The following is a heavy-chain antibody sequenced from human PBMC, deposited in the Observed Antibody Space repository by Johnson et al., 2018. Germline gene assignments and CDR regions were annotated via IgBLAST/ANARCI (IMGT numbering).Heavy chain of an antibody. CDR2: IYSSGST. CDR1: GGSISNYY. J-gene: IGHJ4*02. CDR3: ARDRVCSGLSH. Sequence: QVQLQESGPGLVKPSETLSLTCTVSGGSISNYYWSWIRQPPGKGLEWIGYIYSSGSTKYNPSLKSRVTISVDTSKNQFSLKLSSVTAADTAVYYCARDRVCSGLSHWGQGTLVTVSS. D-gene: IGHD6-19*01. V-gene: IGHV4-59*01.